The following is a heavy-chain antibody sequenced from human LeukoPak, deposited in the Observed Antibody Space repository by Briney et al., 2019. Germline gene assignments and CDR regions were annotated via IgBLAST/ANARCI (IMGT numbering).Heavy chain of an antibody. J-gene: IGHJ3*02. D-gene: IGHD6-13*01. Sequence: SETLSLTCAVYGGSFSGYYWSWIRQPPGKGLEWIGEINHSGSTNYNPSLKSRVTTSVDTTKSQFSLKLSSVTAADTAVYYCARTSSSCFRGHAFDIWGQGTMVTVSS. CDR3: ARTSSSCFRGHAFDI. CDR2: INHSGST. CDR1: GGSFSGYY. V-gene: IGHV4-34*01.